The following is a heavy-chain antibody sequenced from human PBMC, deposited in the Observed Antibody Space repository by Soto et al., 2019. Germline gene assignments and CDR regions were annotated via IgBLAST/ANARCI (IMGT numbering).Heavy chain of an antibody. CDR3: ARHVVVPAAANWFDP. CDR2: IIPIFGTA. CDR1: GGTFSSYA. V-gene: IGHV1-69*13. J-gene: IGHJ5*02. D-gene: IGHD2-2*01. Sequence: PSVKVSCKASGGTFSSYAISWVLQAPGQGLEWMGGIIPIFGTANYAQKFQGRVTITADESTSTAYMELSSLRSEDTAVYYCARHVVVPAAANWFDPWGQGTLVTVSS.